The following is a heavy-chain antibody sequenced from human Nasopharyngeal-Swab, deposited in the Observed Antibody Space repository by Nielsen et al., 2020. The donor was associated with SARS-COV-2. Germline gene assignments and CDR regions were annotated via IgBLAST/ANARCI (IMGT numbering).Heavy chain of an antibody. V-gene: IGHV4-61*01. Sequence: GPLRPSCTVPGGSISSSRYYWSWIRQPPGKGLEWIGYIYYSGSTNYNPSLKSRVTISVDTSKNQFSLKLSSVTAADTAVYYCARERYYYGSASYGERGYGMDVWGQGTTVTVSS. D-gene: IGHD3-10*01. CDR2: IYYSGST. CDR3: ARERYYYGSASYGERGYGMDV. CDR1: GGSISSSRYY. J-gene: IGHJ6*02.